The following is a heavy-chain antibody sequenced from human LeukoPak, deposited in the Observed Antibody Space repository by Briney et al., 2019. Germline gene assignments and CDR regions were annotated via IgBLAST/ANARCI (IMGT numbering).Heavy chain of an antibody. CDR2: INHSGST. J-gene: IGHJ4*02. CDR3: ARDLFLQTATAIHAFDY. CDR1: GGSISTYY. D-gene: IGHD2-2*02. Sequence: SETLSPTCTVSGGSISTYYWSWIRQPPGKGLEWIGEINHSGSTNYNPSLKSRVTISVDTSKNQFSLKLSSVTAADTAVYYCARDLFLQTATAIHAFDYWGQGTLVTVSS. V-gene: IGHV4-34*01.